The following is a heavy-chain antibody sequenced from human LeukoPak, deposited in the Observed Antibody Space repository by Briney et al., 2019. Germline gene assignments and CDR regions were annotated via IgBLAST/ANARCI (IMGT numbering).Heavy chain of an antibody. Sequence: GGSLRLSCAASGFTFSSYSMIWVRQAPGKGLEWVSSISSSSAYIYYADSGKGRFTISRDNAKNSLYLQMNSLRAEDTAVYYCARAGYSRDGYDDAFDIWGQGTMVTVSS. D-gene: IGHD5-24*01. CDR3: ARAGYSRDGYDDAFDI. V-gene: IGHV3-21*01. J-gene: IGHJ3*02. CDR2: ISSSSAYI. CDR1: GFTFSSYS.